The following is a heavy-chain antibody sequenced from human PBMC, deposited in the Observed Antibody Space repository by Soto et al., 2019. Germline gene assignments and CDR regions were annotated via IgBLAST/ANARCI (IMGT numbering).Heavy chain of an antibody. J-gene: IGHJ4*02. D-gene: IGHD6-19*01. Sequence: PGGSLRLSCAASGFTFSSYVMTWVRQLPGKGLEWVSAIDGSGGDTYYADSVKGRFTISRDNSKNTLYLQMNSLRAEDTAVYYCAKKEMAARGFPFYYDYWGRGT. CDR3: AKKEMAARGFPFYYDY. CDR2: IDGSGGDT. CDR1: GFTFSSYV. V-gene: IGHV3-23*01.